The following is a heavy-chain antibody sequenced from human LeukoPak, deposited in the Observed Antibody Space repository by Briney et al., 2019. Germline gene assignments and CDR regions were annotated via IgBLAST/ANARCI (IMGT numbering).Heavy chain of an antibody. CDR1: GFTFSNFP. D-gene: IGHD2-21*02. CDR2: ISGSGGDT. J-gene: IGHJ6*02. Sequence: GGSLRLSCAASGFTFSNFPMTWVRQAPGKGLEAFSSISGSGGDTYYKDSVKGRFTISRDNSKNTLYLQMNSLRAEDTAVYYCARNKGDQYYYYYYGMDVWGQGTTVTVSS. V-gene: IGHV3-23*01. CDR3: ARNKGDQYYYYYYGMDV.